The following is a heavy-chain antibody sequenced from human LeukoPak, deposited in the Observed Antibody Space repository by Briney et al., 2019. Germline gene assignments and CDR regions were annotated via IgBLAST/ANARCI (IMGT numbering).Heavy chain of an antibody. J-gene: IGHJ4*02. D-gene: IGHD6-13*01. CDR3: ARDGGVAAAGTYY. CDR2: IYYSGST. Sequence: SETLSLTCTVSGGSINSSSYYWGWIRQPPGKGLEWIGSIYYSGSTYYNPSLKSRVTISVDTSKNQFSLKLSSVTAADTAVYYCARDGGVAAAGTYYWGQGTLVTVSS. CDR1: GGSINSSSYY. V-gene: IGHV4-39*07.